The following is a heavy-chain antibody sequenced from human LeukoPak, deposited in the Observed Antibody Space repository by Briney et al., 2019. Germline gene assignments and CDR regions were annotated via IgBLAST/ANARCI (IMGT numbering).Heavy chain of an antibody. J-gene: IGHJ4*02. D-gene: IGHD6-19*01. CDR2: ISGSGGST. CDR3: ANLGIAVAGIDY. CDR1: AFTFSSYA. V-gene: IGHV3-23*01. Sequence: GGSLRLSCAASAFTFSSYAMSWVRQAPGKGLEWVSAISGSGGSTYYADSVKGRFTISRDNSKNTLYLQMNSLRAEDTAVYYCANLGIAVAGIDYWGQGTLVTVSS.